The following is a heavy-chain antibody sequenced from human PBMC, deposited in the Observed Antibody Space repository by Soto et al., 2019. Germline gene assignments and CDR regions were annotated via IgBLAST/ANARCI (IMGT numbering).Heavy chain of an antibody. Sequence: ASVKVSCQASGYTFTSYDINCVRQATGQGLEWMGWMNPNSGNTGYAQKFQGRVTMTRNTSISTAYMELSSLRSEDTAVYYCARIITYYDFWSGYGTAFDIWGQGTMVTVSS. CDR2: MNPNSGNT. CDR3: ARIITYYDFWSGYGTAFDI. J-gene: IGHJ3*02. V-gene: IGHV1-8*01. D-gene: IGHD3-3*01. CDR1: GYTFTSYD.